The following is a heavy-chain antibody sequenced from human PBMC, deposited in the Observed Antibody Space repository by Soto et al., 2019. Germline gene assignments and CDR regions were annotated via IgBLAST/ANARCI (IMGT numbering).Heavy chain of an antibody. Sequence: QVQLQESGPGLVKPSQTLSLTCTVSGGSISSGDYYWSWIRQPPGKGLEWIGSIYYSGSTYYNPSLKSRGTISVDTSKNQFSRKLNSVTAADTAVYYWASRHSSPYFDYWGQGTLVTVSS. CDR3: ASRHSSPYFDY. V-gene: IGHV4-30-4*01. D-gene: IGHD6-13*01. J-gene: IGHJ4*02. CDR2: IYYSGST. CDR1: GGSISSGDYY.